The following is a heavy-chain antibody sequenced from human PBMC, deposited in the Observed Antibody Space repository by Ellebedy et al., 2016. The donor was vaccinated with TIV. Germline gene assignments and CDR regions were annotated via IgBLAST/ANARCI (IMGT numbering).Heavy chain of an antibody. Sequence: GGSLRLXXAASGFTFSTYALHWVRQAPGKGLEWVAVISFDGSNKYYADSVKGRFSISRDTSKNTLYMQMNSLRTEDTAVYYCARDSWEYSSGWDIDYWGQGTLVTVSS. V-gene: IGHV3-30-3*01. CDR3: ARDSWEYSSGWDIDY. J-gene: IGHJ4*02. CDR1: GFTFSTYA. D-gene: IGHD6-19*01. CDR2: ISFDGSNK.